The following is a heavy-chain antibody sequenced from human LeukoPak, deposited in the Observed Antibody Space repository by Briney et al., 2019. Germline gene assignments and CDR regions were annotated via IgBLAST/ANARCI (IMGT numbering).Heavy chain of an antibody. CDR3: ARALPHRRLMDTTMEQHWFDP. CDR1: GYTFTSYD. D-gene: IGHD5-18*01. J-gene: IGHJ5*02. Sequence: ASVKVSCKASGYTFTSYDINWVRQATGQGLEWMGLINPSGGSTRYAQKFQGRVTMTRDMSTSTVYMELSSLRSEDTAVYYCARALPHRRLMDTTMEQHWFDPWGQGTLVTVSS. CDR2: INPSGGST. V-gene: IGHV1-46*01.